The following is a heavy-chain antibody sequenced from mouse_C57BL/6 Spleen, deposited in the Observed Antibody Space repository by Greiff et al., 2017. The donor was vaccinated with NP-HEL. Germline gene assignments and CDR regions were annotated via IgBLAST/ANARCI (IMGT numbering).Heavy chain of an antibody. Sequence: QVQLQQSGAELVKPGASVKLSCKASGYTFTSYWMQWVKQRPGQGLEWIGEIDPSDSYTNYNQKFKGKATLTVDTSSSTAYIQLSSLTSEDSAVYYCARTLITTNDWYFDVWGTGTSVSVSS. CDR1: GYTFTSYW. V-gene: IGHV1-50*01. CDR3: ARTLITTNDWYFDV. CDR2: IDPSDSYT. D-gene: IGHD1-1*01. J-gene: IGHJ1*03.